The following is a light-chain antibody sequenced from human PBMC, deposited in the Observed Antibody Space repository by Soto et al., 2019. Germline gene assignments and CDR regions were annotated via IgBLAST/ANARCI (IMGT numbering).Light chain of an antibody. J-gene: IGLJ3*02. V-gene: IGLV2-14*01. CDR1: SSDVGTYNY. CDR2: EVS. Sequence: QTVVTQPASVSGSPGQSITISCTGASSDVGTYNYVSWYQHHPGKAPKLMIYEVSNRPSGVSNRFSGSKSGNTASLTISGLQAEDEADYYCCSYTSSSTLVFGGGTKLTVL. CDR3: CSYTSSSTLV.